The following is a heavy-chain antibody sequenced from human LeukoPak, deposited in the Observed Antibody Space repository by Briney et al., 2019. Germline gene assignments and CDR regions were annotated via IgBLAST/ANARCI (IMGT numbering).Heavy chain of an antibody. J-gene: IGHJ6*03. V-gene: IGHV1-2*02. CDR3: ARDRGVDYCSGGSCSHYYYYMDV. D-gene: IGHD2-15*01. CDR2: INPNSGGT. Sequence: ASVKVSCKASGYTFTGYYMHWVRQAPGQGLEWMGWINPNSGGTNYAQKFQGRVTMTRDTSISTAYMELSRLRSDDTAVYDCARDRGVDYCSGGSCSHYYYYMDVWGKGTTVTISS. CDR1: GYTFTGYY.